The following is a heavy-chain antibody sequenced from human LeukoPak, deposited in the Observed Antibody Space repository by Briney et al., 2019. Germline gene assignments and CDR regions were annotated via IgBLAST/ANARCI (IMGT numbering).Heavy chain of an antibody. D-gene: IGHD2-21*02. CDR2: ISSNGGNT. J-gene: IGHJ4*02. V-gene: IGHV3-64*02. CDR3: ARDSRPYCGGDCSIDY. CDR1: GFTFISYT. Sequence: AGGSLRLSCVASGFTFISYTMHWVRQAPGKGLEYVSGISSNGGNTYYSDSVKGRFSISRDNSKNTLYLQMGSLRAEDMAVYYCARDSRPYCGGDCSIDYWGQGTVVTVSS.